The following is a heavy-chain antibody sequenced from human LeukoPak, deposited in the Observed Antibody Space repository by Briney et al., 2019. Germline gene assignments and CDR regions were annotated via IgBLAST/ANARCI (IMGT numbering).Heavy chain of an antibody. CDR3: ARVYCSSTSCYRVAYYFDY. CDR1: GFTFSNAW. Sequence: PGGSLRLSCAASGFTFSNAWMSWVRQAPGKGLEWVANIKQDGSEKYYVDSVKGRFTISRDNAKNSLYLQMNSLRAEDTAVYYCARVYCSSTSCYRVAYYFDYWGQGTLVTVSS. D-gene: IGHD2-2*02. CDR2: IKQDGSEK. V-gene: IGHV3-7*01. J-gene: IGHJ4*02.